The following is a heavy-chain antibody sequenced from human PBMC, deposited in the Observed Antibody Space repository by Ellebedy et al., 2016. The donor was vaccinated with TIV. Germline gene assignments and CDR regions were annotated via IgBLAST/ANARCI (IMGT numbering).Heavy chain of an antibody. CDR1: GFIISGDW. CDR3: VTRGQSYGR. D-gene: IGHD3-16*01. V-gene: IGHV3-7*03. Sequence: GESLKISCAASGFIISGDWMSWVRQAPGKGLEWVAHINPDGSAEYYVDSVKGRFTISRDNAKRSLFLQMNSLRVDDTAVYYCVTRGQSYGRWGQGSLVTISS. J-gene: IGHJ4*02. CDR2: INPDGSAE.